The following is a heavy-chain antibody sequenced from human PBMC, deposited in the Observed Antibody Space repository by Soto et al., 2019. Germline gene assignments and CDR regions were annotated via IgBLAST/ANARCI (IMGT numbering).Heavy chain of an antibody. CDR1: GYTFIAYF. V-gene: IGHV1-2*04. D-gene: IGHD2-8*01. J-gene: IGHJ2*01. Sequence: QVQLVQSGAEVMKPGASVKVSCKASGYTFIAYFIHWVRQAPGQGLEWMGWINPNTGATNYAQKFQDSVTMTRDTSISTASMELSRLRSDDTAVYYCARMELGYCTSGGCPPYWYFDLWGRGTLITVSS. CDR2: INPNTGAT. CDR3: ARMELGYCTSGGCPPYWYFDL.